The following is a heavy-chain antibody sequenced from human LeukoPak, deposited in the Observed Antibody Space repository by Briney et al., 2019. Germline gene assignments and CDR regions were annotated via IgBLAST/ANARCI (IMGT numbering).Heavy chain of an antibody. Sequence: GGSLRLSCAASGFTFNNYAMSWVRQAPGKGLEWVSDISGYGGTTYYADSVKGRFTISRDNSKNTLYLQMNSLRAEDTAIYYCAKRGSLAFDIWGQGTMVTVSS. CDR3: AKRGSLAFDI. CDR1: GFTFNNYA. D-gene: IGHD3-16*01. CDR2: ISGYGGTT. J-gene: IGHJ3*02. V-gene: IGHV3-23*01.